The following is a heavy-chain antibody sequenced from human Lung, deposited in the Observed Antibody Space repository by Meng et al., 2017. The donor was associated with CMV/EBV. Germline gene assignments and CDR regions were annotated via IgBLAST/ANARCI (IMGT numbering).Heavy chain of an antibody. CDR1: GYTFTGHY. CDR3: ARDHNWGHDY. CDR2: IYPASGGT. J-gene: IGHJ4*02. D-gene: IGHD1-1*01. Sequence: ASVXVSCKASGYTFTGHYLHWVRQAPGQGLEWMGWIYPASGGTNYAQNFQGRVTMTSDTSISTAYMELSGLRSDDTALYFCARDHNWGHDYLGRGTLVTVSS. V-gene: IGHV1-2*02.